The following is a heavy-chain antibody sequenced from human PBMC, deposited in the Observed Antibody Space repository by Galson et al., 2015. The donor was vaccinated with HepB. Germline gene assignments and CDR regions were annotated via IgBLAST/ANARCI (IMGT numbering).Heavy chain of an antibody. Sequence: SLRLSCAASGFTLSSYWMHWVRQAPGKGLVWVSRINTDGSATTYADSVKGRFSFSRDNGKNTLYLQMNSLRDEDTAVYYCARESIGGSVTDAFDMWGQGTMVTVSS. CDR2: INTDGSAT. CDR1: GFTLSSYW. J-gene: IGHJ3*02. D-gene: IGHD3-10*01. V-gene: IGHV3-74*01. CDR3: ARESIGGSVTDAFDM.